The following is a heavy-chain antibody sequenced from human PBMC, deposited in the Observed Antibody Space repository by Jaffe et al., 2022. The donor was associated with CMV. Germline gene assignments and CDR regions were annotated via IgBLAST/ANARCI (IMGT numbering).Heavy chain of an antibody. CDR2: IKQDGSEK. Sequence: EVQLVESGGGLVQPGGSLRLSCAASGFTFSSYWMSWVRQAPGKGLEWVANIKQDGSEKYYVDSVKGRFTISRDNAKNSLYLQMNSLRAEDTAVYYCARAFHRWLSGGSCYDYWGQGTLVTVSS. J-gene: IGHJ4*02. CDR1: GFTFSSYW. D-gene: IGHD2-15*01. V-gene: IGHV3-7*03. CDR3: ARAFHRWLSGGSCYDY.